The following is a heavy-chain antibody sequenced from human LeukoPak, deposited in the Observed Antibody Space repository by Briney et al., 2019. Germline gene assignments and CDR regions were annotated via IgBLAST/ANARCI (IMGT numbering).Heavy chain of an antibody. V-gene: IGHV4-30-4*02. CDR2: IFHSGST. CDR1: GGSVSSGDYY. D-gene: IGHD1-26*01. Sequence: PSETLSLTCTVSGGSVSSGDYYWSWIRQPPGKGLEWIGYIFHSGSTYYNPSLKSRVTISVDTSKNQFSLKVNSVTAADTAIYYCAGGTYYYFDYWGQGTLVTVSS. J-gene: IGHJ4*02. CDR3: AGGTYYYFDY.